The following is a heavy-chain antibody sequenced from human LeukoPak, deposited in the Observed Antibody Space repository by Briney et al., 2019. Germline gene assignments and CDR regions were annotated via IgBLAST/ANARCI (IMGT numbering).Heavy chain of an antibody. CDR1: GFTFRSYA. CDR2: ISTSGGST. J-gene: IGHJ5*02. V-gene: IGHV3-23*01. CDR3: VKVRS. Sequence: GGSLRLSCAGSGFTFRSYAISWVRQAPGEGLEWVSAISTSGGSTYYADSVKGRFTISRDNSKNTLHLQMNTLRPEDTAVYSWVKVRSWGQGTLVTVSS.